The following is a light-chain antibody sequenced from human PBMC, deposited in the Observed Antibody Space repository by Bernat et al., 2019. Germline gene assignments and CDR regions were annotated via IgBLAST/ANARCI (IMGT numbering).Light chain of an antibody. CDR3: SSYAGSKNFAV. V-gene: IGLV2-8*01. J-gene: IGLJ2*01. CDR2: EVN. Sequence: ALTQPPSASGSPGQSVTISCTGTSSDVGGYDHVSWYQKHPGKAPKLMIYEVNNRPSGVPDRFSGSKSGNTASLTVSGLQAEDEADYYCSSYAGSKNFAVFGGGTKLTVL. CDR1: SSDVGGYDH.